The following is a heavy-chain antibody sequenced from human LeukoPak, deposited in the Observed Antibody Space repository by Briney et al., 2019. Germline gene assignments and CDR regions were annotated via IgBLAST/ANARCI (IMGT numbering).Heavy chain of an antibody. CDR2: IYYSGIT. Sequence: PSETLSLTCTVSGGSISRSSYYWGWIRQPPGKGLEWIGTIYYSGITYYNPSLKSRVTISVDTSKNQFSMKVSSVTAAETAVYYCAITHIRLPLAGFDYWGQGTRVAVSS. CDR3: AITHIRLPLAGFDY. J-gene: IGHJ4*02. V-gene: IGHV4-39*01. D-gene: IGHD6-19*01. CDR1: GGSISRSSYY.